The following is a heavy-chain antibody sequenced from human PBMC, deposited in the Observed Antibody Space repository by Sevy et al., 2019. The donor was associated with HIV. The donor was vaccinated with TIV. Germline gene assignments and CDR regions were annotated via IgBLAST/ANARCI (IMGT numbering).Heavy chain of an antibody. D-gene: IGHD2-8*01. Sequence: SETLSLTCTVSGGSISSSSYYWGWIRQPPGKGLEWIGSIYYSGSTYYNPSHKSRVTISVDTSKNQFSLMLSSVTAADTVVYYCARRSDTYGLRVYFVWGQGTLVTVSS. J-gene: IGHJ4*02. CDR3: ARRSDTYGLRVYFV. CDR1: GGSISSSSYY. V-gene: IGHV4-39*01. CDR2: IYYSGST.